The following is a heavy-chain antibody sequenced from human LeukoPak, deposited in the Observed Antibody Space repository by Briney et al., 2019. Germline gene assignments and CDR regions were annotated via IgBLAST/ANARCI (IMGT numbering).Heavy chain of an antibody. CDR3: ARDRYRWYSSTYFDY. D-gene: IGHD6-13*01. CDR1: GYTFTSYA. Sequence: ASVKVSCKASGYTFTSYAMHWVRQAPGQRLEWMGWINAGNGNTKYSQKFQGRVTITRDTSASTAYMELSSLRSEDTAVYYCARDRYRWYSSTYFDYWGQGTLVTVSS. J-gene: IGHJ4*02. CDR2: INAGNGNT. V-gene: IGHV1-3*01.